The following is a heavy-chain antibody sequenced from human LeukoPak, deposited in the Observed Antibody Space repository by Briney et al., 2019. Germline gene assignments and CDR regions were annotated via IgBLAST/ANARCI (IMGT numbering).Heavy chain of an antibody. CDR1: GYTFTSYY. D-gene: IGHD2-2*01. Sequence: ASVKVSCKASGYTFTSYYMHWVRQAPGQGLEWMGGIIPIFGTASYAQKFQGRVTITTDESTSTAYMELSSLRSEDTAVYYCARVFPGDGYCSSTSCHFDYWGQGTLVTVSS. CDR3: ARVFPGDGYCSSTSCHFDY. J-gene: IGHJ4*02. CDR2: IIPIFGTA. V-gene: IGHV1-69*05.